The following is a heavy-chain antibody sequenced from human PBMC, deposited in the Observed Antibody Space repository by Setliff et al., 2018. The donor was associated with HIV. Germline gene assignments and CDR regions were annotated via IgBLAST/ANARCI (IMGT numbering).Heavy chain of an antibody. CDR3: ARGGPFLPFYFNF. V-gene: IGHV1-3*01. D-gene: IGHD3-16*01. Sequence: SVKDSCKASGYIFTNYVIHWVRQAPGQRLEWLGWINAGNGDTRYSQKFQGRIYITRDTSATTVYMELSRLRSEDTGLYYCARGGPFLPFYFNFWGQGTLVTVSS. CDR1: GYIFTNYV. CDR2: INAGNGDT. J-gene: IGHJ4*02.